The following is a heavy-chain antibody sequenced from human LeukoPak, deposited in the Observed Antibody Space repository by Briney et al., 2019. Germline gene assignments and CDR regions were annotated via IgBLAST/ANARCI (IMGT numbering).Heavy chain of an antibody. CDR1: GFTFSNYE. J-gene: IGHJ4*02. V-gene: IGHV3-48*03. CDR3: ARYNSGFDY. Sequence: GGSLRLSCAASGFTFSNYEMNWVRQAPGKGLEWVSYIGSNGNAIYYADSVRGRFTISRDNARNSLYLQMNSLRAEDTAVYYCARYNSGFDYWGQGAWSPSP. CDR2: IGSNGNAI. D-gene: IGHD3-22*01.